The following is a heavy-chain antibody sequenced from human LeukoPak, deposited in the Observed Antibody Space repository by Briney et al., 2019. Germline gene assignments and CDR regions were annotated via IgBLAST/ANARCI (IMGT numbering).Heavy chain of an antibody. CDR1: GGSLSSGSYY. D-gene: IGHD5-18*01. CDR2: IYTSGST. V-gene: IGHV4-61*02. J-gene: IGHJ4*02. Sequence: SQTLSLTCTVSGGSLSSGSYYWSWIRQPAGKGLEWIGRIYTSGSTNYNPSLKSRVTISVDTSKNQFSLKLSSVTAADTAVYYCARGAIQGSFGGFDYWGQGTLVTVSS. CDR3: ARGAIQGSFGGFDY.